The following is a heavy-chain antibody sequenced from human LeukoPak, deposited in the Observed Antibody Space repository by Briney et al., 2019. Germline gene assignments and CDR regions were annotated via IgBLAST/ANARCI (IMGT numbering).Heavy chain of an antibody. V-gene: IGHV3-30-3*01. CDR3: ARDPYNWNDVGYFDY. CDR1: GFTFSSYA. CDR2: ISYDGSNK. D-gene: IGHD1-20*01. Sequence: PGRSLRLSCAASGFTFSSYAMHWVRQAPGKGLEWVAVISYDGSNKYYADSVKGRFTISRDNSKNTLYLQMNSLRAEDTAVYYCARDPYNWNDVGYFDYWGQGTLVTVSS. J-gene: IGHJ4*02.